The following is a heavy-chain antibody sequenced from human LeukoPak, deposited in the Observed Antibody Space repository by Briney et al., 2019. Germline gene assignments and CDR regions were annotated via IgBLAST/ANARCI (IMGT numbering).Heavy chain of an antibody. D-gene: IGHD2-15*01. CDR3: AKELRRSPTYYFDY. CDR2: ISGSSSFT. V-gene: IGHV3-11*05. Sequence: PGGSLRLSCAASGFTFSDYYMSWIRQAPGKGLEWVSYISGSSSFTKYADSVKGRFTISRDNAKNSVYLQMNSLRAEDTAIYFCAKELRRSPTYYFDYWGQGTLVTVSS. CDR1: GFTFSDYY. J-gene: IGHJ4*02.